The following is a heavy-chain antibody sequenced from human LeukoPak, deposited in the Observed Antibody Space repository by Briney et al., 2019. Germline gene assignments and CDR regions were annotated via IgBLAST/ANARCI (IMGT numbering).Heavy chain of an antibody. D-gene: IGHD2-8*01. CDR2: VNIDGSST. CDR3: GCIGRLTSYGMDV. J-gene: IGHJ6*02. CDR1: GFTFSNYF. Sequence: PGGALRLTCAASGFTFSNYFMHWVRLPPRTGLVVVSRVNIDGSSTNYSDSVQGRFSITRDNANNTLYLQQNSLRAEDTAVYYCGCIGRLTSYGMDVWGQGTTVTVSS. V-gene: IGHV3-74*01.